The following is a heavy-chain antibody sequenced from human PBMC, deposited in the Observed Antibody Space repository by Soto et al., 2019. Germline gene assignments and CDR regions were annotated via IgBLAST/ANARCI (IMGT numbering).Heavy chain of an antibody. V-gene: IGHV4-31*11. CDR3: AREDAARIERWFDA. Sequence: QVQLQESGPRLVKPSQTLSLSCAVSGGSIISASYSWNWIRQSPGRGLEWIGHIYSSGSTYYNPSLKSRVSISVDTSNNQFSLKLTSVTAADTAVYFCAREDAARIERWFDAWGQGILVTVFS. CDR2: IYSSGST. D-gene: IGHD6-6*01. CDR1: GGSIISASYS. J-gene: IGHJ5*02.